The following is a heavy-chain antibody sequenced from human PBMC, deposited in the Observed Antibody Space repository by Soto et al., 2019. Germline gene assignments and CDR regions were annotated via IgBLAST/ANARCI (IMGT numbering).Heavy chain of an antibody. D-gene: IGHD5-18*01. J-gene: IGHJ4*02. Sequence: QVQLQQWGAGLLKPSETLSLTCAVYGGSFSGYYWSWIRQPPGKGLEWIGEINHSGSTNYNPSLESRVTISVDTSKNQFSLKLSSVTAADTAVYYCARALGEMATAYFDYWGQGTLVTVSS. CDR1: GGSFSGYY. CDR3: ARALGEMATAYFDY. CDR2: INHSGST. V-gene: IGHV4-34*01.